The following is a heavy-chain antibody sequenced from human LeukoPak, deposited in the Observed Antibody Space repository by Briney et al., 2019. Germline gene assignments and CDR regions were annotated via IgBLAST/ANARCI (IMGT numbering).Heavy chain of an antibody. CDR3: AKDISHSYLHYFDY. V-gene: IGHV3-9*01. Sequence: GRSLRLSCAASGFTFDDYAMHWVRQAPGKGLEWVSGISWNSGSIGYADSVKGRFTISRDNAKNSLYLQMNSLRAEDTALYYCAKDISHSYLHYFDYWGQGTLVTVSS. J-gene: IGHJ4*02. CDR2: ISWNSGSI. CDR1: GFTFDDYA.